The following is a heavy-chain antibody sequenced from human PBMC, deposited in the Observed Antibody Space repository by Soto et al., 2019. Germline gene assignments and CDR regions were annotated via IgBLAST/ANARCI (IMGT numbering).Heavy chain of an antibody. D-gene: IGHD5-12*01. CDR1: GYRFSDYY. Sequence: QVQLVQSGAEVKKPGASVTVSCKASGYRFSDYYLHWVRQAPGQGPEWMGWMNPNSGGTKYAQKLTGGVAVIRDTCVRTAVMELNWLKSADTGVNYCARESGEATATLDYYYFYMDVWGIGTTVTVSS. CDR3: ARESGEATATLDYYYFYMDV. CDR2: MNPNSGGT. J-gene: IGHJ6*03. V-gene: IGHV1-2*02.